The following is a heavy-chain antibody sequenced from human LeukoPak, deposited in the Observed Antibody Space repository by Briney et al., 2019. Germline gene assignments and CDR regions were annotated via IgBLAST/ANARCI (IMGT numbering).Heavy chain of an antibody. J-gene: IGHJ4*02. Sequence: GGSLRLSCAASGFTFSTYAMSWVRQAPGKGLEWVSAISGSGGSTYYADSVKGRFTISRDNSKNTLYLQMNSLRAEDTAVYYCARVMGRYCSSTSCYVDYWGQGTLVTVSS. D-gene: IGHD2-2*01. V-gene: IGHV3-23*01. CDR3: ARVMGRYCSSTSCYVDY. CDR2: ISGSGGST. CDR1: GFTFSTYA.